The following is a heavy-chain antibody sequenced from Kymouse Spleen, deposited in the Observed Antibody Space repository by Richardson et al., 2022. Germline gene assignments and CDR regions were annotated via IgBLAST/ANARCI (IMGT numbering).Heavy chain of an antibody. CDR2: INHSGST. D-gene: IGHD6-19*01. V-gene: IGHV4-34*01. CDR1: GGSFSGYY. CDR3: ARVQTVAGWFDP. Sequence: QVQLQQWGAGLLKPSETLSLTCAVYGGSFSGYYWSWIRQPPGKGLEWIGEINHSGSTNYNPSLKSRVTISVDTSKNQFSLKLSSVTAADTAVYYCARVQTVAGWFDPWGQGTLVTVSS. J-gene: IGHJ5*02.